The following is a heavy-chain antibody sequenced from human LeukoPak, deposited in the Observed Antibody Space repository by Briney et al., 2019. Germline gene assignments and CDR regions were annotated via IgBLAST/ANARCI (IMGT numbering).Heavy chain of an antibody. J-gene: IGHJ4*02. CDR3: ARAGYYDSSGYYWVLDY. V-gene: IGHV4-59*01. CDR2: IYYSGST. D-gene: IGHD3-22*01. CDR1: GFTFSIYA. Sequence: GSLRLSCAASGFTFSIYAMSWVRQAPGKGLEWIGYIYYSGSTNYNPSLKSRVTISVDTSKNQFSLKLSSVTAADTAVYYCARAGYYDSSGYYWVLDYWGQGTLVTVSS.